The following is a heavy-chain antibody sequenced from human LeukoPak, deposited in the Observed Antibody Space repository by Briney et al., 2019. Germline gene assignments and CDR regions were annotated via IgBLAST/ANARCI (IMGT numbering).Heavy chain of an antibody. D-gene: IGHD6-19*01. CDR3: ARSTPWFSKSSGWYDY. J-gene: IGHJ4*02. CDR1: GGSISSGPYY. CDR2: FYSSGNT. V-gene: IGHV4-61*02. Sequence: SETLSLTCTVSGGSISSGPYYWNWIRQPAGKGLEWIGRFYSSGNTNYNPSLKSRVTISLDTSKNQFSLRLSSVTAADTAVYYCARSTPWFSKSSGWYDYWGQGTLVTVSS.